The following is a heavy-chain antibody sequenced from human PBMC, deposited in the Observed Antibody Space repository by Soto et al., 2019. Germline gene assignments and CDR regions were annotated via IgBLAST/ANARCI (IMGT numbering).Heavy chain of an antibody. CDR1: GFIFSEST. CDR3: VKQAHGLDGVAFDY. D-gene: IGHD2-15*01. Sequence: PVGSRRLSGSASGFIFSESTIYWVRQVPGKGLEAISAVSTSGRSTYYADSVKDRFTISRDNSKYTLFLQMGSLRPEDTAIYYCVKQAHGLDGVAFDYWGQGTQVTVAS. CDR2: VSTSGRST. V-gene: IGHV3-64D*06. J-gene: IGHJ4*02.